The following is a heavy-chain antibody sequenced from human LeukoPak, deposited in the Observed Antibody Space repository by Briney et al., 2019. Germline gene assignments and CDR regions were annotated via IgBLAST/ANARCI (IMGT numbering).Heavy chain of an antibody. V-gene: IGHV4-38-2*02. Sequence: SETLSLTCTVSGYSISSGYYWGWIRQPPRKGLEWIGSIYHSGSTYYNPSLKSRVTISVDTSKNQFSLKLSSVTAADTAVYYCASPGTISSSWNYWGQGTLVTVSS. D-gene: IGHD6-13*01. CDR2: IYHSGST. J-gene: IGHJ4*02. CDR3: ASPGTISSSWNY. CDR1: GYSISSGYY.